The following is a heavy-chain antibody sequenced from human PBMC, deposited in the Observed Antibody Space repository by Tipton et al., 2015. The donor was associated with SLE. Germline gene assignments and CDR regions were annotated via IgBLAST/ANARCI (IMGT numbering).Heavy chain of an antibody. V-gene: IGHV4-38-2*01. CDR2: IFHSGST. CDR1: GFSISSAYY. Sequence: LRLSCAVSGFSISSAYYWVYIRQPPGMGLEWIGSIFHSGSTYYNPSLKSRVTISLDTSKNQFSLKLSSVTAADTAVYYCARWIGDFWGQGTLVTVSS. CDR3: ARWIGDF. D-gene: IGHD3-10*01. J-gene: IGHJ4*02.